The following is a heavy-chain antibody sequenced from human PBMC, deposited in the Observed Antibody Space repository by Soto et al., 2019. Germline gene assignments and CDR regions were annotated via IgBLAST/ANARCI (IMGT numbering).Heavy chain of an antibody. J-gene: IGHJ3*02. V-gene: IGHV1-69*02. D-gene: IGHD2-21*01. CDR1: GGTFSTYS. CDR2: IIPMLGVR. Sequence: QVQLVQSGAEVKKPGSSEKVSCKDSGGTFSTYSMFWVRQAPGQGLEWMGRIIPMLGVRNYAQRFQDRVTIIADKSTATVHMELSSLRSEDTALYYCTIGSWSGEVFDIWGQGTMVTVSS. CDR3: TIGSWSGEVFDI.